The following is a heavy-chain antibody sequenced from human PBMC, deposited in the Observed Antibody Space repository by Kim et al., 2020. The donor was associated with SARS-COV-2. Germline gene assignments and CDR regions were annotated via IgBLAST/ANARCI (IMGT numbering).Heavy chain of an antibody. Sequence: SETLSLTCTVSGGSISSYYWSWIRQPPGKGLEWIGYIYYSGSTNYNPSLKSRVTISVDTSKNQFSLKLSSVTAADTAVYYCARFGWPHATDWFDPWGQGTLVTVSS. CDR2: IYYSGST. CDR3: ARFGWPHATDWFDP. J-gene: IGHJ5*02. V-gene: IGHV4-59*01. CDR1: GGSISSYY. D-gene: IGHD3-10*01.